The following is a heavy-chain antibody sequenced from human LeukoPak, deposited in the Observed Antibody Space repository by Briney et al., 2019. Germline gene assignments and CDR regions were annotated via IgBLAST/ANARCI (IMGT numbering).Heavy chain of an antibody. V-gene: IGHV3-23*01. D-gene: IGHD3-22*01. CDR3: ARDKGDYDTSGSLFIF. CDR1: GFTFSSYA. Sequence: GGSLRLSCAASGFTFSSYAMSWVRQAPGKGLEWVSAISGSGGSTYYADSVKGRFTISRDNSKNTLYLQMNSLRAEDTAVYYCARDKGDYDTSGSLFIFGGQGTLVTVSS. J-gene: IGHJ4*02. CDR2: ISGSGGST.